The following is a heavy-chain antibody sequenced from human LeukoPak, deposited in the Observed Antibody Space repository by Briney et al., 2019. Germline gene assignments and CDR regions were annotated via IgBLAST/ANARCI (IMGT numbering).Heavy chain of an antibody. J-gene: IGHJ5*02. Sequence: GGFLRLSCAASGFTVSSNYMSWVRQAPGKGLEWVSVIYSGGSTYYADSVKGRFTISRDNSKNTLYLQMNSLRAEDTAVYYCARDSAGTGWFDPWGQGTLVTVSS. CDR3: ARDSAGTGWFDP. V-gene: IGHV3-66*01. CDR1: GFTVSSNY. CDR2: IYSGGST. D-gene: IGHD6-13*01.